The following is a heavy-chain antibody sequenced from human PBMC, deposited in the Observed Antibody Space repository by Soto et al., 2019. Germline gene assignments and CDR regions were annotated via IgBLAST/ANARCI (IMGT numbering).Heavy chain of an antibody. CDR1: GGSFSGYY. J-gene: IGHJ4*02. CDR3: RALMIVATRHSEY. CDR2: INHSGST. V-gene: IGHV4-34*01. Sequence: PSETLSLTCAVYGGSFSGYYWSCIRQPPGKGLEWIGEINHSGSTNYNPSLKSRVTISVDTSKNQFSLKLSSVTAADTAVYYCRALMIVATRHSEYWGQGTMVTVSS. D-gene: IGHD5-12*01.